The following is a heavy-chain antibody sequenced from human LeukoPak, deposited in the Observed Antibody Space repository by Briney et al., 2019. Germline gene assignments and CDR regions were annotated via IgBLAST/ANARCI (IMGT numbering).Heavy chain of an antibody. V-gene: IGHV4-59*08. J-gene: IGHJ4*02. Sequence: SETLSLTCIVSGGSISSYYWSWIRRPPGKGLEWIGYIYYSGSTNYNPSLKSRVTISVDTSKNHFSLKLTSVTAADTAVYYCARRGYYGDSFHYWGQGTLVTVSS. CDR2: IYYSGST. D-gene: IGHD4-17*01. CDR3: ARRGYYGDSFHY. CDR1: GGSISSYY.